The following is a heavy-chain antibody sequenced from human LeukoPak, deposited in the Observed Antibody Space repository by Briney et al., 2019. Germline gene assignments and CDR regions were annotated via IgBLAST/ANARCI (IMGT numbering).Heavy chain of an antibody. D-gene: IGHD2-2*01. V-gene: IGHV3-23*01. J-gene: IGHJ1*01. CDR3: AKAIVVVPAAQYFQH. CDR1: GFTFSSYA. CDR2: ISGSGGST. Sequence: PGGSLRLSCAASGFTFSSYAVSWVRQAPGKGLEWVSAISGSGGSTYYADSVKGRFTISRDNSKNTLYLQMNSLRAEDTAVYYCAKAIVVVPAAQYFQHWGQGTLVTVSS.